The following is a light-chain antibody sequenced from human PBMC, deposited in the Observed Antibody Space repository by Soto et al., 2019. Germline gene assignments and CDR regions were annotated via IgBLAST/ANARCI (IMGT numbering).Light chain of an antibody. Sequence: EIVMTQSPATLSVSPGESATLSCRASQSVSSNLAWYQQKPGQAPRLLIYGASTRATGIPARFSGSGSGTEFTLTISSLQSKDGAVYYCQQYNNWPFTVGPGTKVDIK. CDR1: QSVSSN. J-gene: IGKJ3*01. CDR3: QQYNNWPFT. V-gene: IGKV3-15*01. CDR2: GAS.